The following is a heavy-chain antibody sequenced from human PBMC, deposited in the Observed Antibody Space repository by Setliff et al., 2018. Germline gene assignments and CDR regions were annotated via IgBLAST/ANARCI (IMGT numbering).Heavy chain of an antibody. CDR2: SSHSGST. J-gene: IGHJ3*02. CDR1: GESFSNNY. CDR3: ARGRMRGSCSGPSCTYDPFDI. V-gene: IGHV4-34*01. Sequence: SETLSLTCSVYGESFSNNYWSWIRQPPGKGLEWIGESSHSGSTSYSPSLKSRLTISVDTSKNQFSLILRSVTAADTAVYYCARGRMRGSCSGPSCTYDPFDIWGQGTPVTVSS. D-gene: IGHD2-2*01.